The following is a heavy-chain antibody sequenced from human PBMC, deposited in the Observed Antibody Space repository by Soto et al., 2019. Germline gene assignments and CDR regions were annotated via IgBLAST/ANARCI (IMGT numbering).Heavy chain of an antibody. CDR3: ARAYGDYVFEY. J-gene: IGHJ4*02. CDR2: IYYSGST. V-gene: IGHV4-59*01. CDR1: VGSISSYY. D-gene: IGHD4-17*01. Sequence: QVQLQESGPGLVKPSETLSLTCTVSVGSISSYYWCWIRQPPGKGLEWIGYIYYSGSTKYHPSLKSRVTISVDTSKYQFSLKLSSVTSEDTAVYYCARAYGDYVFEYWGQGTLVTVSS.